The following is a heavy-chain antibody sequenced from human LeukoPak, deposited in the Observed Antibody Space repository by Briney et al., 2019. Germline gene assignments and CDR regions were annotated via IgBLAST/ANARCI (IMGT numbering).Heavy chain of an antibody. CDR2: INQDGSEK. D-gene: IGHD6-19*01. CDR3: ARDGSGYDY. Sequence: PGGSLRLSCAASGFTFSNYWMSWVRQAPGKGLEWVANINQDGSEKYYVDSVKGRFTISRDNAKNSLYLEMNSPRADDTAMYYCARDGSGYDYWGQGTLVTVSS. CDR1: GFTFSNYW. V-gene: IGHV3-7*05. J-gene: IGHJ4*02.